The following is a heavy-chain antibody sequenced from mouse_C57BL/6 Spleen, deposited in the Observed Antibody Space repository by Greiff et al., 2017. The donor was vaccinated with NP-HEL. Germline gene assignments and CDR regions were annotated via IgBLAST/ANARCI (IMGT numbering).Heavy chain of an antibody. J-gene: IGHJ1*03. CDR2: IYPSDSET. V-gene: IGHV1-61*01. D-gene: IGHD1-1*01. CDR3: ARSGYGSRYFDV. Sequence: QVQLQQPGAELVRPGSSVKLSCKASGYTFTSYWMDWVKQRPGQGLEWIGNIYPSDSETHYNQKFKDKATLTVDKSSSTAYMQLSSLTSEDSAVYYCARSGYGSRYFDVWGTGTTVTVSS. CDR1: GYTFTSYW.